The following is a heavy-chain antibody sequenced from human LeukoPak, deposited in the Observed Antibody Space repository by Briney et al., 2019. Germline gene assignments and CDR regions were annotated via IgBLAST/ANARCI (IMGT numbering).Heavy chain of an antibody. D-gene: IGHD5-24*01. CDR3: ARGSVRWLQHPLSY. Sequence: ASVKVSCKASGYTFTSYAMHWVRQAPGQRLEWMGWINAGIGNTKYSQKFQGRVTITRDTSASTAYMELSSLRSEDTAVYYCARGSVRWLQHPLSYWGQGTLVTVSS. V-gene: IGHV1-3*01. J-gene: IGHJ4*02. CDR2: INAGIGNT. CDR1: GYTFTSYA.